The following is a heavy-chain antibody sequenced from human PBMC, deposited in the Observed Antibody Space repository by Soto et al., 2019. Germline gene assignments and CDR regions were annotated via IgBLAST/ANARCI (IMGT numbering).Heavy chain of an antibody. CDR3: ARGFSGGDAAWFDP. D-gene: IGHD2-21*02. V-gene: IGHV1-3*01. CDR2: INAGNGNT. Sequence: QVQLVQSGAEVKKPGASVKVSCKASGYTFTSYAMHWVRQAPGQRLEWMGWINAGNGNTKYSQKFQGRVTITRDTSASTAYTELSSLGSEDTAVYYCARGFSGGDAAWFDPWGQGTLVTVSS. CDR1: GYTFTSYA. J-gene: IGHJ5*02.